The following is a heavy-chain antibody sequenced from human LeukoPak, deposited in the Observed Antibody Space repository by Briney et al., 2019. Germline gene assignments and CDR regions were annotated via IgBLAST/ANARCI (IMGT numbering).Heavy chain of an antibody. CDR2: ISGSGGSA. CDR3: AKGCNFIAVAGIDY. CDR1: GFTFSSYA. V-gene: IGHV3-23*01. Sequence: GGSLRLTCAASGFTFSSYAMSWVRQAPGKGLEWVSAISGSGGSAYYADSVKGRFTISRDNSKNTLYLQMNSLRAEDTAVYYCAKGCNFIAVAGIDYWGQGTLVTVSS. D-gene: IGHD6-19*01. J-gene: IGHJ4*02.